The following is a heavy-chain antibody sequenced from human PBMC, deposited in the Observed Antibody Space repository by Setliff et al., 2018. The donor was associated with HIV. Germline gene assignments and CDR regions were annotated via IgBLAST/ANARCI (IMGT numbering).Heavy chain of an antibody. CDR2: IDHSGST. V-gene: IGHV4-34*01. CDR1: GGSFRGYY. CDR3: ARGTKGSRWSVTRINWFDT. D-gene: IGHD6-13*01. Sequence: SETLSLTCAVYGGSFRGYYWNWIRRSPDKGLEWIGEIDHSGSTNYNPSLRSRVIMSADTPKSQFSLNLTSLTAGDTAVYYCARGTKGSRWSVTRINWFDTWGQGTLVTVSS. J-gene: IGHJ5*02.